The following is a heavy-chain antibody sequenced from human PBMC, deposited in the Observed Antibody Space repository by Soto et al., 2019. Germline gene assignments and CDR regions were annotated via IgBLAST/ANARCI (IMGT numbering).Heavy chain of an antibody. D-gene: IGHD2-2*01. V-gene: IGHV1-69*02. CDR1: GGTFSSYT. CDR2: IIPILGIA. Sequence: QVQLVQSGAEVKKPGSSVKVSCKASGGTFSSYTISWVRQAPGQGLEWMGRIIPILGIANYAQKFQGRVTITAVKSTSTAYMELSSLRSEDTAVYYCARGYCSSTSCYGREDYWGQGTLVTVSS. J-gene: IGHJ4*02. CDR3: ARGYCSSTSCYGREDY.